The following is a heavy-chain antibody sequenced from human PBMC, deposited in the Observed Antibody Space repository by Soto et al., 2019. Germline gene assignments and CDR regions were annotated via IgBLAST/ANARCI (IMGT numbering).Heavy chain of an antibody. D-gene: IGHD6-13*01. Sequence: SETLSLTCTVSGGSISSGGYYWSWIRQHPGKGLEWIGYIFYSGTTYYNPSLKSRVTISVDTSKNQFSLKLSSVTAADTAVYYCARARIAAAAVALFDYWGQGTLVTVSS. J-gene: IGHJ4*02. CDR1: GGSISSGGYY. V-gene: IGHV4-31*03. CDR3: ARARIAAAAVALFDY. CDR2: IFYSGTT.